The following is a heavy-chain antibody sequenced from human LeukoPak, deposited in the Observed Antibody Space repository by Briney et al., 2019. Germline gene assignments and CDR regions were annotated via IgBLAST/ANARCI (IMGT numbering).Heavy chain of an antibody. CDR2: INPKSGDT. V-gene: IGHV1-2*02. D-gene: IGHD5-12*01. J-gene: IGHJ3*02. CDR1: GYTFTEYY. Sequence: ASVKVSCKASGYTFTEYYIHWVRQAPGQGLEFMGWINPKSGDTNYAQKFQGRVTMTRDTSISTAYMELSRLRSDDTAVYYCARGGLIVTTIFSAFDIWGQGTMVTVSS. CDR3: ARGGLIVTTIFSAFDI.